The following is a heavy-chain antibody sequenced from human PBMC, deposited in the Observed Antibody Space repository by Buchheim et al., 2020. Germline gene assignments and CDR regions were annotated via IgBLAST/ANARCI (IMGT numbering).Heavy chain of an antibody. D-gene: IGHD2-15*01. V-gene: IGHV1-46*01. J-gene: IGHJ6*02. Sequence: QVQLVQSGAEVKKPGASVKVSCKASGYTFTSYYMHWVRQAPGQGLEWMGIINPSGGSTSYAQKFQGRVTMTRDTSTSTVYMELSSLRSEDTAVYYCATDIVVVVAATYYYYGMDVWGQGTT. CDR1: GYTFTSYY. CDR2: INPSGGST. CDR3: ATDIVVVVAATYYYYGMDV.